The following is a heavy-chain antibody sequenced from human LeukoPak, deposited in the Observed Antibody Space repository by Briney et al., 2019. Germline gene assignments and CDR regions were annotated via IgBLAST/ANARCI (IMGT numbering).Heavy chain of an antibody. Sequence: SVKVSRKASGGTFSSYAISWVRQAPGQGLEWMGRIIPIFGIANYAQKFQGRVTITADKSTSTAYMELSSLRSEDTAVYYCARVVYSTGMDVWGQGTTVTVSS. V-gene: IGHV1-69*04. CDR2: IIPIFGIA. CDR1: GGTFSSYA. J-gene: IGHJ6*02. D-gene: IGHD6-13*01. CDR3: ARVVYSTGMDV.